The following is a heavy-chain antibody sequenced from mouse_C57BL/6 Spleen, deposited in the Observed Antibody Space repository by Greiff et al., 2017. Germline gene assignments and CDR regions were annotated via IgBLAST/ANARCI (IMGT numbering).Heavy chain of an antibody. J-gene: IGHJ4*01. V-gene: IGHV10-3*01. CDR2: IRSKSSNYAT. CDR3: VRATVFITTVVAPMDY. CDR1: GFTFNTYA. Sequence: EVQRVESGGGLVQPKGSLKLSCAASGFTFNTYAMHWVRQAPGKGLEWVARIRSKSSNYATYYADSVKDRFTISRDDSQSMLYLQMNNLKTEDTAMYYCVRATVFITTVVAPMDYWGQGTSVTVSS. D-gene: IGHD1-1*01.